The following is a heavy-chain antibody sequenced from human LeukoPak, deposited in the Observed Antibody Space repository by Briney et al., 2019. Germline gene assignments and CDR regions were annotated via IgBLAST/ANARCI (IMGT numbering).Heavy chain of an antibody. Sequence: PSETLSLTCTVSGGSISSGSDYWSWIRQPAGKGLEWIGHIDTSVGTNYNPSLKSRVTISVDTSKNQFSLELSSVTAADTAVYYCVRDHLAVAGMRLAWFDPWGQGTVVTVSS. CDR1: GGSISSGSDY. D-gene: IGHD6-19*01. V-gene: IGHV4-61*09. J-gene: IGHJ5*02. CDR2: IDTSVGT. CDR3: VRDHLAVAGMRLAWFDP.